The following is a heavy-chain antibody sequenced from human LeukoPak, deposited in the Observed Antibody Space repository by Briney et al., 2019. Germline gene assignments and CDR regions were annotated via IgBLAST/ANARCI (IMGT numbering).Heavy chain of an antibody. CDR3: ARASLVPSTVKYYYYYYGMDV. CDR1: GFTFSSYE. J-gene: IGHJ6*02. CDR2: ISSSGSTI. V-gene: IGHV3-48*03. D-gene: IGHD5/OR15-5a*01. Sequence: GGSLRLSCAASGFTFSSYEMNWVRQAPGKGLEWVSYISSSGSTIYYADSVKGRFTISRDNAKNSLYLQMNSLRAEDTAVYYCARASLVPSTVKYYYYYYGMDVWGQGTTVTVSS.